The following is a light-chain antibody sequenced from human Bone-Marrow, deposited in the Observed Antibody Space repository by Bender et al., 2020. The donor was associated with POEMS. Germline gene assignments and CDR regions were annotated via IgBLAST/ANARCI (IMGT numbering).Light chain of an antibody. V-gene: IGLV3-25*02. Sequence: VVTQPPSVSVSPGQTARITCSGDALTNQYTSWYQKRPGQAPVLVIYKDTGTASGTPERFSGSSSGTTVTLTISGVRAEDEADYYCQSVDSVGAERVFGGGTKLTIL. J-gene: IGLJ3*02. CDR2: KDT. CDR3: QSVDSVGAERV. CDR1: ALTNQY.